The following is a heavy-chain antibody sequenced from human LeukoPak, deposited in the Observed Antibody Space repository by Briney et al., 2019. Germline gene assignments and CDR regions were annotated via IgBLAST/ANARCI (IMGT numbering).Heavy chain of an antibody. V-gene: IGHV4-39*01. Sequence: SETLSLTCTVSGGSISSSTYDCGWIRQPPGKGLEWIGSIYYSGSTYYNPSLKSRVTISVDTSKNQFSLKLSSVTAADTAVYYCASPRDYSDIDYWGQGTLVTVSS. CDR1: GGSISSSTYD. CDR2: IYYSGST. CDR3: ASPRDYSDIDY. J-gene: IGHJ4*02. D-gene: IGHD4-17*01.